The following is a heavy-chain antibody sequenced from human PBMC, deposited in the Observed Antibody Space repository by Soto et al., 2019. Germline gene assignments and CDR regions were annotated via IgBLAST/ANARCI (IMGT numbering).Heavy chain of an antibody. J-gene: IGHJ4*02. CDR2: INSPSSAI. D-gene: IGHD2-21*01. Sequence: GGSLRLSCAASGFTFSSYSMNWVRQAPGKGLEWVSYINSPSSAIYYADSVRGRFTISRDNAKNSLFLQMNSLRAEDTAVYYCARHFCGGDCYHFDYWGQGALVTVS. CDR3: ARHFCGGDCYHFDY. V-gene: IGHV3-48*01. CDR1: GFTFSSYS.